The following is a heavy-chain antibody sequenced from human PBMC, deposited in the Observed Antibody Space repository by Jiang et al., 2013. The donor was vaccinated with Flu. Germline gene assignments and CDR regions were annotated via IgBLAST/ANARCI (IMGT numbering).Heavy chain of an antibody. CDR3: TRGPDFDILSGYTLEY. V-gene: IGHV3-49*03. J-gene: IGHJ4*02. D-gene: IGHD3-9*01. CDR2: IRSKAYGGTT. Sequence: QLVESGGGLVQPGRSLRLSCTASGFTFGDYAMSWFRQAPGKGLEWVSFIRSKAYGGTTEYAASVKGRFTISRDDSKSIAYLQMNSLKTEDTAVYYCTRGPDFDILSGYTLEYWGQGTPVTVSS. CDR1: GFTFGDYA.